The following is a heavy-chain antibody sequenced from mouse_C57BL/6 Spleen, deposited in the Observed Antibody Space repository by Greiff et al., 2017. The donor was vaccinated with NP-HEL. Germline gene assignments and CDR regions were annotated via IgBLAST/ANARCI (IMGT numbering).Heavy chain of an antibody. CDR1: GFTFSSYA. V-gene: IGHV5-4*01. J-gene: IGHJ2*01. CDR3: ARDNDLDY. CDR2: ISVGDSYT. Sequence: EVMLVESGAGLVKPGASLKLSCAASGFTFSSYAMHWVRQTPEKRLEWVATISVGDSYTYYPDNVKGRFTLTRDNAKNNLYLQMSQLTSEDTAMYYCARDNDLDYWGQGTTLTVSS.